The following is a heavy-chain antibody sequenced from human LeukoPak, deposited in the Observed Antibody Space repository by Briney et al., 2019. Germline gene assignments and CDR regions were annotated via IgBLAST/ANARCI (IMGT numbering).Heavy chain of an antibody. CDR2: INPDGSQA. CDR3: ARDLGFGALDP. Sequence: GGSLRLSCAASGFTFTSYWMNWVRQAPGKGLEWVALINPDGSQAVYVGSVKGRFTISRDNAENSLYLQMNSLRVEDTAVYYCARDLGFGALDPWGQGTPVTVSS. CDR1: GFTFTSYW. D-gene: IGHD3-10*01. V-gene: IGHV3-7*01. J-gene: IGHJ5*02.